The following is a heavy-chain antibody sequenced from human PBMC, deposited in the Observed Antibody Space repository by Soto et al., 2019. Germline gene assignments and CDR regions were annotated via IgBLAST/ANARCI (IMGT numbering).Heavy chain of an antibody. Sequence: GASVKVSCKASGGTFSSYAISWVRQAPGQGLEWMGGIIPIFGTANYAQKFQGRVTITADESTSTAYMELSSLRSEDTAVYYCSRLITMVRGVSSWFDSWGQGTLVTVSS. CDR1: GGTFSSYA. V-gene: IGHV1-69*13. J-gene: IGHJ5*01. CDR3: SRLITMVRGVSSWFDS. CDR2: IIPIFGTA. D-gene: IGHD3-10*01.